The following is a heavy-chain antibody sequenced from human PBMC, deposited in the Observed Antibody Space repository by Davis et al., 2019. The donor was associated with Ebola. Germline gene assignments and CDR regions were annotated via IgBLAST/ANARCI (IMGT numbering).Heavy chain of an antibody. CDR3: AKDPLDY. J-gene: IGHJ4*02. Sequence: PGGSLRLSCVASGFTFSNFAMSWVRQAPGKGLEWVSNIRSSDIAMYYADSVKGRFTISRDNAKNSLYLQMNSLRAEDTALYYCAKDPLDYWGQGTLVTVSS. CDR2: IRSSDIAM. CDR1: GFTFSNFA. V-gene: IGHV3-48*04.